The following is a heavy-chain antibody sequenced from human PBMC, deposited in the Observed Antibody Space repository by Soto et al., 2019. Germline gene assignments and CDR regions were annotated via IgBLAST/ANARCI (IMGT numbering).Heavy chain of an antibody. CDR1: GTSISSYY. CDR3: ARVGPWVPYYYDSSPYTFENWFDP. CDR2: IHYSGTT. Sequence: PSETLSLTCTVSGTSISSYYWSWIRQPPGKGLEWIANIHYSGTTNYNPSLASRVTLSVDTSKNQFSLKMTSVTAADTAVYYCARVGPWVPYYYDSSPYTFENWFDPWGQGTLVTVSS. V-gene: IGHV4-59*08. J-gene: IGHJ5*02. D-gene: IGHD3-22*01.